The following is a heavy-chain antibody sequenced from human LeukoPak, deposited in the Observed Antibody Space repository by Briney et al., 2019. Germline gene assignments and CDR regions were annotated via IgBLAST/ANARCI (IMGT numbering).Heavy chain of an antibody. D-gene: IGHD5-18*01. CDR2: ISGSGGST. Sequence: GGSLRLSCAASGFTFSSYAMSWVRQAPGKGLEWVSAISGSGGSTYYADSVKGRFTISRDNSKNTLYLQMNSLRAEDTAVYYCARLDSGYSYGYSPYYFDYWGQGTLVTVSS. V-gene: IGHV3-23*01. CDR3: ARLDSGYSYGYSPYYFDY. J-gene: IGHJ4*02. CDR1: GFTFSSYA.